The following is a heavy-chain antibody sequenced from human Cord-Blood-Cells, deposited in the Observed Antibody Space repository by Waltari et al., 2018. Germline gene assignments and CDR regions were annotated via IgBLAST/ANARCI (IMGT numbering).Heavy chain of an antibody. CDR3: ARGGSGHYYFDY. D-gene: IGHD6-19*01. J-gene: IGHJ4*02. V-gene: IGHV1-69*06. CDR2: IIPIFGTA. Sequence: QVQLVQSGAEVKKPGPSVKVSCQASGGTFSSYSVSWVRQAPGQGLEWMGGIIPIFGTANYAQKFQGRVTITADKSTSTAYMELSSLRSEDTAVYYCARGGSGHYYFDYWGQGTLVTVSS. CDR1: GGTFSSYS.